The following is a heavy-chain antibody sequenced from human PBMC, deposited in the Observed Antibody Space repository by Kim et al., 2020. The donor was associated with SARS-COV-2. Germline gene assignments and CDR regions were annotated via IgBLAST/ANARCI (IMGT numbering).Heavy chain of an antibody. CDR2: IWYDGSNK. CDR1: GFPFSSYG. V-gene: IGHV3-33*01. J-gene: IGHJ1*01. Sequence: GGSLRLSCAASGFPFSSYGMHWVRQAPGKGLEWVAVIWYDGSNKYYADSVKGRFTISRDNSKNTLYLQMNSLRAEDTAVYYCARDHYYDSSGYYTAEYFQHWGQGTLVTVSS. D-gene: IGHD3-22*01. CDR3: ARDHYYDSSGYYTAEYFQH.